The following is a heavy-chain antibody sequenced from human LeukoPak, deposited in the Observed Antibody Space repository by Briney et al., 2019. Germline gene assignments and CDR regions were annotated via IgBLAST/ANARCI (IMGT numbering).Heavy chain of an antibody. CDR2: IIAYNGNT. CDR1: LYTFTSYG. CDR3: ASGAQTSSAYYYYYYYMDV. D-gene: IGHD4/OR15-4a*01. J-gene: IGHJ6*03. V-gene: IGHV1-18*01. Sequence: ASVKVSCKASLYTFTSYGISCVRQAPGQGREWMGWIIAYNGNTNYAQKLQGRVTMTTDTSTSTAYMELRSLRSDDTAVYSCASGAQTSSAYYYYYYYMDVWGKGTTVTVSS.